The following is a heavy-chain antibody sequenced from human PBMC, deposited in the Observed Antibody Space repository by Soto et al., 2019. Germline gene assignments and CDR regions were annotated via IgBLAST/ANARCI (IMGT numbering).Heavy chain of an antibody. V-gene: IGHV5-51*01. J-gene: IGHJ6*01. D-gene: IGHD1-26*01. CDR1: GYSFTSYW. CDR3: TRHGGGSYSTRDYYGVDV. Sequence: GQSLNISCKGSGYSFTSYWIGWVRQMTGKGLEWMGIIYPGDSDTRYSPSFQGQVTISADKSISTAYLQWSSLKASDTAMYYCTRHGGGSYSTRDYYGVDVWGQGTTVTV. CDR2: IYPGDSDT.